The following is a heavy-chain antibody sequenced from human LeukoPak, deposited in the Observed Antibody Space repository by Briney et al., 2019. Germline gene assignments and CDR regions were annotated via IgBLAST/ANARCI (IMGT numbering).Heavy chain of an antibody. V-gene: IGHV3-23*01. J-gene: IGHJ4*02. CDR2: TSCGSGTI. CDR3: AKGSDYSGSVTSKKTD. D-gene: IGHD3-10*01. Sequence: GGSLRLSCAASGFTFSSYSMSWVRRAPGKRLVWFSLTSCGSGTIYYVDSVKGRFTISRDNSKNTLYVQMTSLSAEDTAIYYCAKGSDYSGSVTSKKTDWGQGTLVTVSS. CDR1: GFTFSSYS.